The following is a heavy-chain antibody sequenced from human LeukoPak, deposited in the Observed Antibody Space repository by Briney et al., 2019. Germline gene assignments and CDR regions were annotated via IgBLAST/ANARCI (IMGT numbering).Heavy chain of an antibody. J-gene: IGHJ4*02. D-gene: IGHD3-9*01. Sequence: SETLSLTCTVSGGSISSGRYCWSWIRQPPGKGLEWIGEINHSGSTNYNPSLKSRVTISVDTSKNQFSLKLSSVTAADTAVYYCARLDFPSDMSFDYWGQGTLVTVSS. V-gene: IGHV4-39*07. CDR3: ARLDFPSDMSFDY. CDR2: INHSGST. CDR1: GGSISSGRYC.